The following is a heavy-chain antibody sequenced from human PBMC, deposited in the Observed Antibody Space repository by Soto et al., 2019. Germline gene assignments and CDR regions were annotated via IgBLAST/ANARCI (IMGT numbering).Heavy chain of an antibody. CDR2: ISKDGMNK. D-gene: IGHD6-19*01. Sequence: QVRLVESGGGVVQPGRSLRLSCTASGFSFSSYAMYWFRQPPGQGLEWVAVISKDGMNKNYADSVKGRVTVSRDNANYSLDLQLNSLRGGDTAMYYCARDMYSSDYFVKWFEPWGQGTLVTVSS. CDR3: ARDMYSSDYFVKWFEP. J-gene: IGHJ5*02. CDR1: GFSFSSYA. V-gene: IGHV3-30*04.